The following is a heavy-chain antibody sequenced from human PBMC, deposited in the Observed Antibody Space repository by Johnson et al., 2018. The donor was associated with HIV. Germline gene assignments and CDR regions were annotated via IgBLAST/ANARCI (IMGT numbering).Heavy chain of an antibody. CDR3: ARSGYCSSTSCPDDAVDI. CDR1: GFTFRSYG. V-gene: IGHV3-30*02. J-gene: IGHJ3*02. D-gene: IGHD2-2*01. CDR2: IRYDGSNK. Sequence: QVQLVESGGGVVQPGGSLRLSCAASGFTFRSYGMHWVRQAPGKGLEWVAFIRYDGSNKDYADSVKGRFTISRDNSKNTLYLQMNSLRAEDTAVYYCARSGYCSSTSCPDDAVDIWGQGTMVTVSS.